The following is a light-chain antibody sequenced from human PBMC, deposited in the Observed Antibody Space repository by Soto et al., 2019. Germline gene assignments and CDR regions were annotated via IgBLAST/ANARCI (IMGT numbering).Light chain of an antibody. CDR2: WAS. Sequence: DIVMTQSPDSLAVSLGERATINCKSSQSVLDISNNKNYLAWYQQKPRQPPKLLIYWASARESGVPARFSGSRSGTDFTLTLNSLQAEDVAIYYCQPYYRTPPTFGPGTKLEIK. J-gene: IGKJ2*01. V-gene: IGKV4-1*01. CDR3: QPYYRTPPT. CDR1: QSVLDISNNKNY.